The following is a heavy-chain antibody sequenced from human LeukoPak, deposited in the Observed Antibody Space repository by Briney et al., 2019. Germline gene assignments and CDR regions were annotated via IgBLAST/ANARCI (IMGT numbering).Heavy chain of an antibody. CDR3: AKCLPRALTYFDY. CDR1: GFTFSSYE. D-gene: IGHD5-24*01. V-gene: IGHV3-48*03. J-gene: IGHJ4*02. CDR2: ISSSGSTI. Sequence: GGSLRLSCAASGFTFSSYEMNWVRQAPGKGLEWVSYISSSGSTIYYADSVKGRFTISRDNSKNTLYLQMNSLRAEDTAVYYCAKCLPRALTYFDYWGQGTLVTVSS.